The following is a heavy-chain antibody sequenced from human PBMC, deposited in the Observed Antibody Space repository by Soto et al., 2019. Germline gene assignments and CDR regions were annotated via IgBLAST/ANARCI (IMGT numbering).Heavy chain of an antibody. D-gene: IGHD1-26*01. Sequence: SETLSLTCTVSGGSISSYYWSWIRQPPGKGLEWIGYIYYSGSTNYNPSLKSRVTISVDTSKNQFSLKLSSVTAADTAVYYCGRSEWELLRWDAFDIWGQGTMVTVSS. V-gene: IGHV4-59*01. CDR1: GGSISSYY. J-gene: IGHJ3*02. CDR3: GRSEWELLRWDAFDI. CDR2: IYYSGST.